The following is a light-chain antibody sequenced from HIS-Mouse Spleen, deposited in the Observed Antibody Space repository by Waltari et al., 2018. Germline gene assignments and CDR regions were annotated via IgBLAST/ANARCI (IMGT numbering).Light chain of an antibody. J-gene: IGLJ2*01. V-gene: IGLV3-10*01. CDR2: EDS. CDR3: YSTDSSGNHRV. CDR1: ALPKKY. Sequence: SYELTQPPSVSVSPGQTARLTCSGDALPKKYAYWYQQNSGQAPVLFIYEDSKRPSGIPERFSGSSSGTMATLTISGAQVEDEADYYCYSTDSSGNHRVFGGGTKLTVL.